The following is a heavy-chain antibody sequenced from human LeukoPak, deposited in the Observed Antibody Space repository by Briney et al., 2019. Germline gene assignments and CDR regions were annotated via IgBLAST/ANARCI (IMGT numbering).Heavy chain of an antibody. D-gene: IGHD1-26*01. Sequence: PSETLSLTCTVSGGSISSYYWSWIRQPPGKGLEWIGYIYYSGSTNYNPSLKSRVTISVDTSKNQFSLKLSSVTAADTAVYYCARSSEGLVGATNYWGQGTLVTVSS. CDR3: ARSSEGLVGATNY. CDR1: GGSISSYY. V-gene: IGHV4-59*08. CDR2: IYYSGST. J-gene: IGHJ4*02.